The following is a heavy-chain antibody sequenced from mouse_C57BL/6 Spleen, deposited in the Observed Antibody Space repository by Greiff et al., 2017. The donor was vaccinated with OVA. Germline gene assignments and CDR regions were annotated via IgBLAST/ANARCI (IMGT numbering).Heavy chain of an antibody. CDR3: AREEITYWYFDV. CDR1: GFTFSDYG. Sequence: EVQLVESGGGLVKPGGSLTLSCAASGFTFSDYGMHWVRQAPAKGLEWVAYISSGSSTIYYADTVKGRFTISRDNAKNTLFLQMTSLRSEDTAMYYCAREEITYWYFDVWGTGTTVTVSS. CDR2: ISSGSSTI. J-gene: IGHJ1*03. V-gene: IGHV5-17*01. D-gene: IGHD1-1*01.